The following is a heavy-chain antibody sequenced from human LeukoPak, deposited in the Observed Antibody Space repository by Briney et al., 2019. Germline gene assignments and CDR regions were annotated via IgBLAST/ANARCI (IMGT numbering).Heavy chain of an antibody. CDR2: ISGSGGST. CDR1: GFTFSSYA. CDR3: ARMREYSGNSHPNFDY. V-gene: IGHV3-23*01. J-gene: IGHJ4*02. D-gene: IGHD1-26*01. Sequence: PGGSLRLSCAASGFTFSSYAMSWVRQAPGKGLEWVSAISGSGGSTYYADSVKGRFTISRDTSKNTLFLQMNSLRAEDTAVYYCARMREYSGNSHPNFDYWGQGTLVTVSS.